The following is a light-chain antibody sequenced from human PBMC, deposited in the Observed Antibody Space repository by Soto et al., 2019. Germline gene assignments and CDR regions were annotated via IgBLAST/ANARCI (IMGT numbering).Light chain of an antibody. Sequence: DIQMTQSPSSLSASVGDRVTITCRASQGIRNDLGWSRQKPGAAPERLIYAASTLETGVSSRFSAAGSATEFTPTISSLRPEYFNTYYCLQTNTYPWTFGLGTKVEIK. CDR3: LQTNTYPWT. CDR1: QGIRND. CDR2: AAS. V-gene: IGKV1-17*01. J-gene: IGKJ1*01.